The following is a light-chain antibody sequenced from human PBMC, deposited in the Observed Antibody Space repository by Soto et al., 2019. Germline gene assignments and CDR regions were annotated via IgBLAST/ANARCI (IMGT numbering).Light chain of an antibody. CDR2: EAS. J-gene: IGKJ5*01. V-gene: IGKV3-11*01. CDR1: QSVSSY. CDR3: QQRSSWPIT. Sequence: EIVLTQSPATRSLSPGERATRSCRASQSVSSYLAWYQQKPGQAPRLLIYEASNRATGIPARFSGSGSGTDFTLTISRLEPEDIAVYYCQQRSSWPITFGQGTRLEIK.